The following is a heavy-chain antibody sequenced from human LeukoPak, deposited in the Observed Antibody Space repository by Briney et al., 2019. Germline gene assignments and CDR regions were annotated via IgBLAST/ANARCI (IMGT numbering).Heavy chain of an antibody. D-gene: IGHD6-13*01. J-gene: IGHJ4*02. CDR2: ISTSSTYI. Sequence: GGALRLSCAASGFTFSSYEMNWVRQAPGKGLEWVSSISTSSTYIYYADSVKGRFTISRDNAKNSLYLQMNSLRAEDTAVYYCAKAGGKAAAGLGYWGQGTLVTVSS. CDR3: AKAGGKAAAGLGY. V-gene: IGHV3-21*01. CDR1: GFTFSSYE.